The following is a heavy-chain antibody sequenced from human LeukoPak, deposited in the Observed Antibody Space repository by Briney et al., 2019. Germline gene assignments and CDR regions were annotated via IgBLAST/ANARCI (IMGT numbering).Heavy chain of an antibody. D-gene: IGHD2-2*01. CDR2: ISAYNGNT. Sequence: GASVTVSCKASGYTFTSYGISWVRQAPGQGLEWMGWISAYNGNTNYAQKLQGRVTMTTDTSTSTAYMELRSLRSDDTAVYYCARRGIVVDYYYGMDVWGQGTTVTVSS. J-gene: IGHJ6*02. V-gene: IGHV1-18*01. CDR1: GYTFTSYG. CDR3: ARRGIVVDYYYGMDV.